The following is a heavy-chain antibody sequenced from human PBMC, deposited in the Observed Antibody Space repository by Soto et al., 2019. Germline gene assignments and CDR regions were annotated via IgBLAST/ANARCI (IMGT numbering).Heavy chain of an antibody. V-gene: IGHV3-21*01. D-gene: IGHD2-15*01. CDR2: ISSSGYI. Sequence: EVQLVESGGGLVKPGGSLRLSCAASGFNFNSYTINWVRQAPGKRMEWLSSISSSGYIFSTDSVRGRFTISRDNAKNSVYLKINSLRAEYTAVYFCASDCSGGSCYAGMYVWGQGTTVAVAS. J-gene: IGHJ6*02. CDR3: ASDCSGGSCYAGMYV. CDR1: GFNFNSYT.